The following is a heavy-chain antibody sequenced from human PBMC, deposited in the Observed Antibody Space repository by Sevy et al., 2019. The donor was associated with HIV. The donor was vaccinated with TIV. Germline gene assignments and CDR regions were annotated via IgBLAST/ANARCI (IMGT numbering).Heavy chain of an antibody. CDR3: ARDYSNYGVFDY. D-gene: IGHD4-4*01. CDR1: GFTFSSYG. CDR2: IWYDGSNK. Sequence: GGSLTLSCAASGFTFSSYGMHWVRQAPGKGLEWVAVIWYDGSNKYYADSVKGRFTISRDNSKNTLYLQMNSLRAEDTAVYYCARDYSNYGVFDYWGQGTLVTVSS. V-gene: IGHV3-33*01. J-gene: IGHJ4*02.